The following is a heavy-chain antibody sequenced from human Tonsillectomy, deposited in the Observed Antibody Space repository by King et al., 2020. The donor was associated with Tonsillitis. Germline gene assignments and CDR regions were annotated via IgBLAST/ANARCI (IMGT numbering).Heavy chain of an antibody. CDR1: GFTFSSYA. J-gene: IGHJ4*02. CDR3: ARDPDYDSSGYLDY. CDR2: ISSNGGST. V-gene: IGHV3-64*01. Sequence: VQLVESGGGLVQPGGSLRLSCAASGFTFSSYAMHWVRQAPGKGLEYVSAISSNGGSTYYANSVKGRFTISRDNSKNTLYLQMGSLRAEDMAVYYCARDPDYDSSGYLDYWGQGTLVTVSS. D-gene: IGHD3-22*01.